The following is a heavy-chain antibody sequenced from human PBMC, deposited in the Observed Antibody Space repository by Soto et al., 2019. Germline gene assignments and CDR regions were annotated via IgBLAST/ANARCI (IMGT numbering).Heavy chain of an antibody. J-gene: IGHJ4*02. Sequence: VGSLRLSCAASGFTFSSYSMNWVRQARGNGLEWVSYISSSSSTIYYADSVKGRFTISRDNAKNSLYLQMNSLRDEDTDVYYCARCGYSYGYVRILRVTFDYWGQATLVTVSS. CDR2: ISSSSSTI. V-gene: IGHV3-48*02. CDR1: GFTFSSYS. CDR3: ARCGYSYGYVRILRVTFDY. D-gene: IGHD5-18*01.